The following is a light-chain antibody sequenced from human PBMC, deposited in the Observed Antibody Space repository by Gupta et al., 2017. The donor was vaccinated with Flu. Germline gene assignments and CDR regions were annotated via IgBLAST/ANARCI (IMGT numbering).Light chain of an antibody. V-gene: IGLV2-23*01. J-gene: IGLJ3*02. CDR3: GSEAGSSNDWV. Sequence: WYQQGTGEAPKLLIYEGSRRGSGVADGFSGAKSGNTAAVTSAGVQAEEEADYYWGSEAGSSNDWVFGGGTKLTVL. CDR2: EGS.